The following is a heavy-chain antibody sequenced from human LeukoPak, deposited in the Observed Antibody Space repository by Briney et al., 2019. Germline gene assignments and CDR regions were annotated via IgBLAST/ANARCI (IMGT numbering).Heavy chain of an antibody. Sequence: PSQTLSLTCTVSGGSISSGGYYWSWIRQHPGKGLEWIGYIYYSGSTYYNPSLKSRVTISVDTSKNQFSLKLSSVTAADTAVYYCASSYYYDSSGYYKFDYWGQGTLVTVSS. J-gene: IGHJ4*02. CDR3: ASSYYYDSSGYYKFDY. D-gene: IGHD3-22*01. CDR1: GGSISSGGYY. CDR2: IYYSGST. V-gene: IGHV4-31*03.